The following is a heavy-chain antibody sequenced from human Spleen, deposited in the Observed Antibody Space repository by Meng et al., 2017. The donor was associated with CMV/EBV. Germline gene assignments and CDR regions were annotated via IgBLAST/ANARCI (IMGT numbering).Heavy chain of an antibody. CDR3: AKEIESSSSGMDV. J-gene: IGHJ6*02. D-gene: IGHD6-13*01. CDR2: ISSSSSTI. CDR1: GFTFSSYS. V-gene: IGHV3-48*04. Sequence: GESLKISCAASGFTFSSYSMNWVRQAPGKGLEWVSYISSSSSTIYYADSVKGRFTISRDNAKNSLYLQMNSLRAEDTAVYYCAKEIESSSSGMDVWGQGTTVTVSS.